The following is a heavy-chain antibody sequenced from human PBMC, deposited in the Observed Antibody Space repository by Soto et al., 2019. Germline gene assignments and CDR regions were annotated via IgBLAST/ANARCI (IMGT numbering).Heavy chain of an antibody. Sequence: ASVKVSCKASGYTFTIYAMHWVLQAPGQRLEWMGWINAGNGNTKYSQKFQGRVTITRDTSASTAYMELSSLRSEDTAVYYCARGIAPYYFDDWGQGTLVTVSS. J-gene: IGHJ4*02. CDR2: INAGNGNT. D-gene: IGHD6-13*01. CDR1: GYTFTIYA. CDR3: ARGIAPYYFDD. V-gene: IGHV1-3*01.